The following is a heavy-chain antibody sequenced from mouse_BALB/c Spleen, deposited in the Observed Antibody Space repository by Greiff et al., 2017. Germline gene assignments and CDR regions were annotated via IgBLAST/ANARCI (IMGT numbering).Heavy chain of an antibody. J-gene: IGHJ2*01. CDR2: ISSGGST. CDR3: ARGVSSYRYYFDY. CDR1: GFTFSSYA. D-gene: IGHD1-1*01. V-gene: IGHV5-6-5*01. Sequence: EVQVVESGGGLVKPGGSLKLSCAASGFTFSSYAMSWVRQTPEKRLEWVASISSGGSTYYPDSVKGRFTISRDNARNILYLQMSSLRSEDTAMYYCARGVSSYRYYFDYWGQGTTLTVSS.